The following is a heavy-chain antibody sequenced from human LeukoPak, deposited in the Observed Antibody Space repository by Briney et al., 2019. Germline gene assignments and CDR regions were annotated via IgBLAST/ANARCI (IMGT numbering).Heavy chain of an antibody. V-gene: IGHV1-46*01. CDR1: GYTFTSYC. Sequence: ASVKVSCKASGYTFTSYCMHWVRQAPGQGLEWMGIINPSGGSTSYAQKFQGRVTMTRDTSTSTVYMELSSLRSEDTAVYYCARDTQWLGPSDYWGQGTLVTVSS. J-gene: IGHJ4*02. CDR3: ARDTQWLGPSDY. D-gene: IGHD6-19*01. CDR2: INPSGGST.